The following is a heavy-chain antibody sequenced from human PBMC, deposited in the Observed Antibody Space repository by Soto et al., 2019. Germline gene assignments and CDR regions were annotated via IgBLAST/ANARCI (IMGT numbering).Heavy chain of an antibody. V-gene: IGHV3-23*01. CDR3: AKGGRGYYYYYMDV. CDR2: ISGSGGST. D-gene: IGHD3-10*01. CDR1: GFTFSSYA. J-gene: IGHJ6*03. Sequence: GGSLRLSCAASGFTFSSYAMSWVRQAPGKGLEWVSAISGSGGSTYYADSVKGRFTISRDNSKNTLYLQMNSLRAEDTAVYYCAKGGRGYYYYYMDVWGKGTTVTVSS.